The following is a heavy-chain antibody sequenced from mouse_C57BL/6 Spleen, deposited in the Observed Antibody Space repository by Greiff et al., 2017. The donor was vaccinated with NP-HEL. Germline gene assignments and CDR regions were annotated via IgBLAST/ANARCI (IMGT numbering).Heavy chain of an antibody. CDR2: IDPSDSYT. CDR3: ARSDDGYYLFAY. D-gene: IGHD2-3*01. Sequence: VQLQQSGAELVKPGASVKLSCKASGYTFTSYWMQWVKQRPGQGLEWIGEIDPSDSYTNYNQKFKGKATLTVDTSSSTAYMQLSSLTSEDSAVYYCARSDDGYYLFAYWGQGTLVTVSA. J-gene: IGHJ3*01. CDR1: GYTFTSYW. V-gene: IGHV1-50*01.